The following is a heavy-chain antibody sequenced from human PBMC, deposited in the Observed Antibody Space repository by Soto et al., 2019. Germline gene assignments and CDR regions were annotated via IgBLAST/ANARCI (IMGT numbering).Heavy chain of an antibody. CDR2: IGSGSRYI. J-gene: IGHJ4*02. Sequence: GGSLRLSCAASGFSFSSYSMNWVRQAPGKGLEWVSSIGSGSRYIYYADSLRGRFTISRDNAKNSLYLQINSLRVEDTAVYYCARDRSHYDILTAYDYWGRGTLVTVSS. D-gene: IGHD3-9*01. V-gene: IGHV3-21*01. CDR1: GFSFSSYS. CDR3: ARDRSHYDILTAYDY.